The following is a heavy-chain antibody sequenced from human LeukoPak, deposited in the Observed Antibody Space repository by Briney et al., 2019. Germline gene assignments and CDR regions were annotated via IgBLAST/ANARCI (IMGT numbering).Heavy chain of an antibody. CDR3: TTQERWLQGIDDY. D-gene: IGHD5-24*01. Sequence: GGSLKLSCAASGFTFSGSAMHWVRQASGKGLEWVGRIRSKANSYATAYAASVKGRFTISRDDSKNTAYLLMNSLKTEDTAVYYCTTQERWLQGIDDYWGQGTLVTVSS. V-gene: IGHV3-73*01. CDR1: GFTFSGSA. CDR2: IRSKANSYAT. J-gene: IGHJ4*02.